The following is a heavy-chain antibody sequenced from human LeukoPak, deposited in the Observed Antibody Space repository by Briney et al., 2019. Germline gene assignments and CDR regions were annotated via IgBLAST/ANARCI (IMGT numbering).Heavy chain of an antibody. CDR1: GGTFSSYV. J-gene: IGHJ5*02. D-gene: IGHD3-9*01. CDR3: ARAEDQGRYFDWLPGFDP. V-gene: IGHV1-69*13. CDR2: ILPIFGTA. Sequence: RASVKASCKASGGTFSSYVINWVRQAPGQGLEWMGGILPIFGTAIYAQHFQGRLTITADESTNSAYMELNRLRSDDTAVYYCARAEDQGRYFDWLPGFDPWGQGTLVTVSS.